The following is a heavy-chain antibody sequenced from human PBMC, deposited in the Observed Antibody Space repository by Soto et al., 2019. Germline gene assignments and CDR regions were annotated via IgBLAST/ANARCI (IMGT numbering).Heavy chain of an antibody. Sequence: LSLTCAVSGGSISSGGYSWSWIRQPPGKGLEWIGYIYHSGSTYYNPSLKSRVTISVDRSKNQFSLKLSSVTAADTAVYYCARRSTSSVYYGMDVWGQGTTVTVSS. CDR3: ARRSTSSVYYGMDV. J-gene: IGHJ6*02. D-gene: IGHD1-26*01. V-gene: IGHV4-30-2*01. CDR2: IYHSGST. CDR1: GGSISSGGYS.